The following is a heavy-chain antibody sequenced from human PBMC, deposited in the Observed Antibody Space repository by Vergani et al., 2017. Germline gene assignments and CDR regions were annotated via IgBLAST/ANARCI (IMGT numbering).Heavy chain of an antibody. J-gene: IGHJ3*02. CDR1: GFTFSSYE. CDR2: ISSSGSTI. V-gene: IGHV3-48*03. CDR3: ARDGGIAVAGSDAFDI. D-gene: IGHD6-19*01. Sequence: EVQLVESGGGLVQPGGSLRLSCAASGFTFSSYEMNWVRQAPGKGLEWVSYISSSGSTIYYADSVKGRFTISRDNAKNSLYLQMNSLRAEDTAVYYCARDGGIAVAGSDAFDIWGQGTMVTVSS.